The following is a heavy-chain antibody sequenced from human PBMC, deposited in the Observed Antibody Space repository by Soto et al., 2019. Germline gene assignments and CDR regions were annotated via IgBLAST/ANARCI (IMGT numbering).Heavy chain of an antibody. D-gene: IGHD2-2*01. V-gene: IGHV1-3*01. Sequence: GASVKVSCKASGYTFASYAISWMRQAPGQRLEWMGWINAGNGNTKYSQKFQGRVTVTRDTSASTAYMELSSLRSEDTAVYYCARGGTSSTDYWGQGTLVTVSS. CDR3: ARGGTSSTDY. CDR2: INAGNGNT. CDR1: GYTFASYA. J-gene: IGHJ4*02.